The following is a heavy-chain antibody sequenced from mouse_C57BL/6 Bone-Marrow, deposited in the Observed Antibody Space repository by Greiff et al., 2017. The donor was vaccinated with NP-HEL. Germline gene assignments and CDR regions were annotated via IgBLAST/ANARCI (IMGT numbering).Heavy chain of an antibody. Sequence: EVMLVESGGGLVQPGGSLKLSCAASGFTFSDYYMYWVRQTPEKRLEWVAYISNGGGSTYYPDTVKGRFTISRDNAKNTLYLQMSRLKSEDTAMYYCARGGRQLRLAWFAYWGQGTLVTVSA. CDR1: GFTFSDYY. D-gene: IGHD3-2*02. V-gene: IGHV5-12*01. J-gene: IGHJ3*01. CDR3: ARGGRQLRLAWFAY. CDR2: ISNGGGST.